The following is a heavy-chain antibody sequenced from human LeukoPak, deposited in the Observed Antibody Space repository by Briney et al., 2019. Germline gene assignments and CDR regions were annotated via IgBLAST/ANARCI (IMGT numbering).Heavy chain of an antibody. J-gene: IGHJ4*02. Sequence: SETLSLTCTVSGGSISSNSYYWGWIRQPPGKGLEWIGSIYYSGSTYSNPSLKSRVTISVDTSMNQFSLRLSSVTAADTAVYYCASSGSYYRYDYWGQGTLVTVSS. CDR3: ASSGSYYRYDY. D-gene: IGHD1-26*01. V-gene: IGHV4-39*07. CDR1: GGSISSNSYY. CDR2: IYYSGST.